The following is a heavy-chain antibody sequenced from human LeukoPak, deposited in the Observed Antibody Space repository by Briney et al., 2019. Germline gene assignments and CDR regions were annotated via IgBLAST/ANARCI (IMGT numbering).Heavy chain of an antibody. CDR2: IYPGDSDT. CDR3: ARLVSSGYCSSTSCYTDY. CDR1: GYSFTSYW. V-gene: IGHV5-51*01. D-gene: IGHD2-2*02. Sequence: KRGESLKISRKGSGYSFTSYWIGGVRQMPGKGLEWMGIIYPGDSDTRYSPSFQGQVTISADKSISTAYLQWSSLKASDTAMYYCARLVSSGYCSSTSCYTDYWGQGTLVTVSS. J-gene: IGHJ4*02.